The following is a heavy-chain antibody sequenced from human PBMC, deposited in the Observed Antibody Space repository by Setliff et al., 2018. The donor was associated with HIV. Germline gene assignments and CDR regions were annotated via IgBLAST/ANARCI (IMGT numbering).Heavy chain of an antibody. J-gene: IGHJ3*02. CDR3: VRRALVWFGQLSFNSAFDI. V-gene: IGHV1-18*01. Sequence: GASVKVSCKASGYTFTNFGVTWVRQAPGQGLEWMGYINTYNGNRNFARKLQGRLTMTIDTSASIAYMELSSLRSEDTAVCYCVRRALVWFGQLSFNSAFDIWGQGTMVTVSS. CDR1: GYTFTNFG. D-gene: IGHD3-10*01. CDR2: INTYNGNR.